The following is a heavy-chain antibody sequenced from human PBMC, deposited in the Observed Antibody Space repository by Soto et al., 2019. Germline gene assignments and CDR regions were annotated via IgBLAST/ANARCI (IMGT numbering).Heavy chain of an antibody. CDR3: ARDRWLRYSGYDWHFDY. D-gene: IGHD5-12*01. CDR1: GFPFSSYE. J-gene: IGHJ4*02. V-gene: IGHV3-48*03. Sequence: EVQLVESGGVLVQPGESLRLSCAASGFPFSSYEMNWVRQAPGKGLEWVAYISSGGGNIYYAESVKGRFTISRDNAKNSVDLQMNSLRADDTAVYYCARDRWLRYSGYDWHFDYWGQGTLVTVYS. CDR2: ISSGGGNI.